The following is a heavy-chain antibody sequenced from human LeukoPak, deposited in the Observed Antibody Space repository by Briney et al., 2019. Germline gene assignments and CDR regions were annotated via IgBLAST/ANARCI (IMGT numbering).Heavy chain of an antibody. CDR3: ARQTAMGRSGDY. CDR1: GYSFTSYW. V-gene: IGHV5-51*01. D-gene: IGHD5-18*01. CDR2: NNPSDSET. Sequence: GESLKISCKASGYSFTSYWIGWVRQMHGKGLEWLGINNPSDSETRYTPSFQGQVTISVDKSLTTADLQWNTLKASDTAMYYCARQTAMGRSGDYWAQGTLVTVSS. J-gene: IGHJ4*02.